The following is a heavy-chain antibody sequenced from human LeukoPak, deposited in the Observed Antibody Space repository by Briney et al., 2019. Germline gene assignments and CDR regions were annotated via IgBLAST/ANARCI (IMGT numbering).Heavy chain of an antibody. V-gene: IGHV3-74*01. Sequence: GESLKISCAASGFTLNSYSMHWVRQAPGKGLVWVSRIYGDGSDASYADSVKGRFTISRDNAKNTLYLEMNSLRAEDTAVYYCARRKTASGPYDYWGQGTLVTVSS. J-gene: IGHJ4*02. CDR1: GFTLNSYS. CDR2: IYGDGSDA. D-gene: IGHD1-26*01. CDR3: ARRKTASGPYDY.